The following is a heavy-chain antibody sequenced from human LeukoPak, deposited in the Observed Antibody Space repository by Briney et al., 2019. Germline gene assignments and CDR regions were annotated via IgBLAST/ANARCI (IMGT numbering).Heavy chain of an antibody. CDR1: GYSISSGYY. Sequence: PSETLSLTCAVSGYSISSGYYWGWTRQPPGKGLEWIGYIYYSGSTNYNPSLKSRVTISVDTSKNQFSLKLSSVTAADTAVYYCASDYYDFWSGSPRGYYYMDVWGKGTTVTVSS. CDR2: IYYSGST. D-gene: IGHD3-3*01. J-gene: IGHJ6*03. CDR3: ASDYYDFWSGSPRGYYYMDV. V-gene: IGHV4-38-2*01.